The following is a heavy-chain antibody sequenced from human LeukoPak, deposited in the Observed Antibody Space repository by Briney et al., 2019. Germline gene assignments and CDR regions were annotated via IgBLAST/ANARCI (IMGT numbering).Heavy chain of an antibody. J-gene: IGHJ4*02. Sequence: GGSLRLSCAVSGFTFSSYAMNWVRQAPGKGLEWVSSISGSGDSIYYADSVKGRFTISRDNSKNTLYLQINSLRPEDTALYYCAKPGYAGYSTSWYPIDYWGQGTLVTVSS. CDR3: AKPGYAGYSTSWYPIDY. D-gene: IGHD6-13*01. CDR2: ISGSGDSI. CDR1: GFTFSSYA. V-gene: IGHV3-23*01.